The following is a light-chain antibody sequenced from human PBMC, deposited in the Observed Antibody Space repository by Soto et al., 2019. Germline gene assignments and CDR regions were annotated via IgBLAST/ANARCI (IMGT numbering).Light chain of an antibody. CDR3: QQRSNWHPA. Sequence: EIVLTQSPATLSLSPGERATLSCRASQSVSSYLAWYQQKPGQAPRLLIYDASNRATGIPARFSGSGSGTDLTLTISSLEPEDFAIYYCQQRSNWHPAFGQGTKLEIK. CDR1: QSVSSY. CDR2: DAS. J-gene: IGKJ2*01. V-gene: IGKV3-11*01.